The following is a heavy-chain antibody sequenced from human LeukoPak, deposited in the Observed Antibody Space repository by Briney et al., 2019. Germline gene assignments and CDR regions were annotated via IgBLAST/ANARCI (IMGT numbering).Heavy chain of an antibody. V-gene: IGHV1-46*02. D-gene: IGHD3-22*01. Sequence: LWASVKVSYKASGYIFNAYYLHWVRQAPGQGLEWMGIINPSGGSARYAQKFQGRVTMTRDTSTSTVYMEVSSLRSEDTAVYYCARLADYDSSGYLSYWGQGTLVTVSS. CDR2: INPSGGSA. CDR3: ARLADYDSSGYLSY. J-gene: IGHJ4*02. CDR1: GYIFNAYY.